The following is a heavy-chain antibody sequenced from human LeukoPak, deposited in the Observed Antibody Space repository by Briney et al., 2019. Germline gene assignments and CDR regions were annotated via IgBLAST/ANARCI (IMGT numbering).Heavy chain of an antibody. CDR3: AKGMYSSFYYYMDV. V-gene: IGHV3-23*01. CDR2: ISSSGGST. D-gene: IGHD6-19*01. J-gene: IGHJ6*03. Sequence: PGGSLRLSCAASGFTFSSYAMNWVRQAPGKGLEWVSGISSSGGSTSYADSVKGRFTISRDNSKNTLYLQMNSLRAEDTAVYYCAKGMYSSFYYYMDVWGKGTTVTVSS. CDR1: GFTFSSYA.